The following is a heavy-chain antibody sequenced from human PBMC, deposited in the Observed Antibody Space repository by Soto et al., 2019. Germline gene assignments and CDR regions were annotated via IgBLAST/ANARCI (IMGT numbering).Heavy chain of an antibody. D-gene: IGHD6-13*01. CDR3: ARDLSSYSSSWYPFDY. V-gene: IGHV1-18*01. J-gene: IGHJ4*02. CDR2: ISAYNGNT. Sequence: ASVKVSCKASGYTFTSYGISWVRQAPGQGLEWMGWISAYNGNTNYAQKLQGRVTMTTDASTSTAYMELRSLRSDDTAVYYCARDLSSYSSSWYPFDYWGQGTLVTVSS. CDR1: GYTFTSYG.